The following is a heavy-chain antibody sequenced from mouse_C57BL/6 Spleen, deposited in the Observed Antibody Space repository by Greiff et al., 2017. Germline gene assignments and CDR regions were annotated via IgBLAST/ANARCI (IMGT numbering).Heavy chain of an antibody. D-gene: IGHD6-1*01. CDR2: IWRGGST. J-gene: IGHJ4*01. CDR1: GFSLTSYG. CDR3: AKKGGSSEAMDY. Sequence: VQLVESGPGLVQPSQSLSITCPVSGFSLTSYGVHWVRQSPGKGLEWLGVIWRGGSTDYNAAFMSRLSITKDNSKSPVFFKMNSLQADDTAIYYCAKKGGSSEAMDYWGQGTSVTVSS. V-gene: IGHV2-5*01.